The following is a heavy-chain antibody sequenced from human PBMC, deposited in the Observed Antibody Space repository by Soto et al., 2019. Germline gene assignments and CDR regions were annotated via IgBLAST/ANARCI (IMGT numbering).Heavy chain of an antibody. CDR2: IYYTGAT. Sequence: SETLSLTCTVSGSPISSYYWSWFRQSPGQGLEWVGYIYYTGATTYSPSLKSRVTISVDTSKNQFSLKLSSVTAADTAVYYCARRYGDYFDFWGQGTLVTVS. J-gene: IGHJ4*02. CDR1: GSPISSYY. D-gene: IGHD4-17*01. V-gene: IGHV4-59*08. CDR3: ARRYGDYFDF.